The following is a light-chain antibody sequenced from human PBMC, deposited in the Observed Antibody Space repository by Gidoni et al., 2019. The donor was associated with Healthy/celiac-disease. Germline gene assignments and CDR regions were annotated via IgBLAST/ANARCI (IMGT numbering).Light chain of an antibody. CDR3: QQYNNWPPWT. CDR2: GAS. CDR1: QSVSSN. V-gene: IGKV3-15*01. J-gene: IGKJ1*01. Sequence: EIVMTQSPATLSVSPGERATLSCRASQSVSSNLAWYQQKPGQAPRLLIYGASTRATGIPARFRGSGSGTEFTLTIRRLQSEDFAVYYCQQYNNWPPWTCGQXTKVEIK.